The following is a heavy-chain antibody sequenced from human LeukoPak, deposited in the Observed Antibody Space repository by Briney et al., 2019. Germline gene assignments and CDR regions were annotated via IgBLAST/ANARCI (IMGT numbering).Heavy chain of an antibody. CDR3: ARDLGGYSDGSYYYYMDV. CDR1: GGSVSTYY. D-gene: IGHD5-18*01. J-gene: IGHJ6*03. Sequence: SETLSLTCTVSGGSVSTYYWSWIRQPAGKGLEFIGRFFTSGTSGTTNYNPSLKSRVTMSLDTSENQFSLKLSSVTAADTAVYYCARDLGGYSDGSYYYYMDVWGKGTTVTVSS. V-gene: IGHV4-4*07. CDR2: FFTSGTSGTT.